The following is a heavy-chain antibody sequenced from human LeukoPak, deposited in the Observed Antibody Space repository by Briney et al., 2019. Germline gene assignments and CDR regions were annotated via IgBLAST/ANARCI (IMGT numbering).Heavy chain of an antibody. CDR1: GYTFTSYG. J-gene: IGHJ6*03. D-gene: IGHD2-8*01. CDR2: INPNSGGT. CDR3: ARDLVIVLMVYAAQGGMDV. V-gene: IGHV1-2*02. Sequence: GASVKVSCKASGYTFTSYGISWVRQAPGQGLEWMGWINPNSGGTNYAQKFQGRVPMTRDTSISTAYMELSRLRSDDTAVYYCARDLVIVLMVYAAQGGMDVWGKGTTVTVSS.